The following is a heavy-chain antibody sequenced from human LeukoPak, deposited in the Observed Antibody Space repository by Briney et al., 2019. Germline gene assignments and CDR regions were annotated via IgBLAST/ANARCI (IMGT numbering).Heavy chain of an antibody. CDR3: ARSGISYSGSWYRYYYGMDV. V-gene: IGHV1-69*13. CDR2: IIPIFGTA. CDR1: GGTFSSYA. Sequence: SVKVSCKASGGTFSSYAISWVRQAPGQGLEWMGGIIPIFGTANYAQKFQGRVTITADESTSTAYMELSSLRSEDTAVYYCARSGISYSGSWYRYYYGMDVWGKGTTVTVSS. J-gene: IGHJ6*04. D-gene: IGHD6-13*01.